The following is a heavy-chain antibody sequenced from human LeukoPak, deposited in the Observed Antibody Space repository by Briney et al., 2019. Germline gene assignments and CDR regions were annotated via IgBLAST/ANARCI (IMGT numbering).Heavy chain of an antibody. CDR1: GGSFSGYY. V-gene: IGHV4-34*01. CDR2: INHSGST. J-gene: IGHJ4*02. CDR3: ARDGGSAAAGELDY. D-gene: IGHD6-13*01. Sequence: SETLSLTCAVYGGSFSGYYWSWIRQPPGKGLEWIGEINHSGSTNYNPSLKSRVTISVDTSKNQFSLKVSSVTAADTAVYYCARDGGSAAAGELDYWGQGTLVTVSS.